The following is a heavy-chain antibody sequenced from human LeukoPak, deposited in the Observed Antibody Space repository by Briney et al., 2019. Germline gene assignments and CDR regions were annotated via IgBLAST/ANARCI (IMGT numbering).Heavy chain of an antibody. V-gene: IGHV3-74*01. CDR2: INNDGSDT. CDR1: GFTLSAYW. D-gene: IGHD2-15*01. J-gene: IGHJ4*02. Sequence: GGSLRLSCAASGFTLSAYWMYWVRQAPGKGPVWDAFINNDGSDTNYADSVKGRFTISRDNSENTVYLQMNSLRAEDTAVYYCAKDVRGGCSGANCHYWGQGTLVTVSS. CDR3: AKDVRGGCSGANCHY.